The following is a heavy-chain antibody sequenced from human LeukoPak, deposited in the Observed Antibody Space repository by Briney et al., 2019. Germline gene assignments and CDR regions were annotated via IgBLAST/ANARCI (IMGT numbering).Heavy chain of an antibody. CDR1: GFTFSSYW. D-gene: IGHD5-18*01. V-gene: IGHV3-7*01. J-gene: IGHJ4*02. CDR3: AREKPPDTLKPYYFDY. Sequence: GGSLRLSCAASGFTFSSYWMSWVRQAPGKGLEWVANIKQDGSEKYYVDSVKGRFTISRDNAKNSLYLQMNSLRAEDTAVYYCAREKPPDTLKPYYFDYWGQGTLVTVSS. CDR2: IKQDGSEK.